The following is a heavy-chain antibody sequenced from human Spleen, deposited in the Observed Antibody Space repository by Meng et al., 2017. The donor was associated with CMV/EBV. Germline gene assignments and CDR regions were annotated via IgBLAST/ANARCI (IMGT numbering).Heavy chain of an antibody. J-gene: IGHJ6*02. CDR3: AKAVDYFGSGSSVYGLDV. CDR2: LYFSGST. V-gene: IGHV4-59*01. Sequence: GSLRLSCTVSGGSISSFYLPWIRQPPGKGLEWIGSLYFSGSTNYNPSLKSRVTISRDTSKNRFSLKLNSVTAADTAVYYCAKAVDYFGSGSSVYGLDVWGQGTTVTVSS. CDR1: GGSISSFY. D-gene: IGHD3-10*01.